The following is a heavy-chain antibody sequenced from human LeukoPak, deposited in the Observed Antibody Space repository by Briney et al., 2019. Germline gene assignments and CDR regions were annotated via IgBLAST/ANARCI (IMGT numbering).Heavy chain of an antibody. CDR2: IRYDGSNK. CDR1: GFTFSSYG. D-gene: IGHD2-21*02. Sequence: GGSLRLSCAASGFTFSSYGMRWVRQAPGKGLEWVAFIRYDGSNKYYADSVKGRFTISRDNSKNTLYLQMNSLRAEDTAFYYCARGHNSRAGVTDCCPLDFWGQGTLVTVSS. CDR3: ARGHNSRAGVTDCCPLDF. V-gene: IGHV3-30*02. J-gene: IGHJ4*02.